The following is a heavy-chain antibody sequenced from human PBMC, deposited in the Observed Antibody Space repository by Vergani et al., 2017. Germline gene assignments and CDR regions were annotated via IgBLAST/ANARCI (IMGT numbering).Heavy chain of an antibody. Sequence: QLQLQESGPGLVKPSETLSLTCTVSGGSISSSSYYWGWIRQPPGKGLEWIGSIYSSGSTYYNPSLKSRVTISVDTSKNQFSLKLSSVTAADTAVYYCARDDDLHAFDIWGQGTMVTVSS. CDR3: ARDDDLHAFDI. J-gene: IGHJ3*02. CDR1: GGSISSSSYY. D-gene: IGHD1-1*01. V-gene: IGHV4-39*07. CDR2: IYSSGST.